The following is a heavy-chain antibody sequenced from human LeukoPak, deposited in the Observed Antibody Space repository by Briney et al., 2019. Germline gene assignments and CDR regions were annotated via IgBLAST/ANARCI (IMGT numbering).Heavy chain of an antibody. CDR2: ISYDGSNK. CDR3: AKGYCSSTSCYTGWFDP. D-gene: IGHD2-2*02. Sequence: GGSLRLSCAASGFTFSSYGMHWVRQAPGKGLEWVAVISYDGSNKYYADSVKGRFTISRDNSKNTLYLQMNSLRAEDTAVYNCAKGYCSSTSCYTGWFDPWGQGTLVTVSS. J-gene: IGHJ5*02. V-gene: IGHV3-30*18. CDR1: GFTFSSYG.